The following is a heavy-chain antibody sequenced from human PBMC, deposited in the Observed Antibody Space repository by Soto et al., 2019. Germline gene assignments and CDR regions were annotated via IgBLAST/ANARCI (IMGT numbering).Heavy chain of an antibody. CDR1: GYTFTSYG. CDR3: ARGGAITMVRGVIITPERYGMDV. CDR2: ISAYNGNT. Sequence: ASVKVSCKASGYTFTSYGISWVRQAPGQGLEWMGWISAYNGNTNYAQKLQGRVTMTTDTSTSTAYMELRSLRAEDTAVYYCARGGAITMVRGVIITPERYGMDVWGQGTTVTVSS. D-gene: IGHD3-10*01. V-gene: IGHV1-18*01. J-gene: IGHJ6*02.